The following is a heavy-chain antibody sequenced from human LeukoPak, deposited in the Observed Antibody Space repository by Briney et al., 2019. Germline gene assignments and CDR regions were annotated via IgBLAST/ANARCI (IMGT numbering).Heavy chain of an antibody. V-gene: IGHV4-59*12. Sequence: PSETLSLTCTVSGGSISSYYWSWIRQPPGKGLEWIGYIYYSGSTYYNPSLKSRVTISVDTSKNQFSLKLSSVTAADTAVYYCARDGIAVAGLDYWGQGTLVTVSS. D-gene: IGHD6-19*01. J-gene: IGHJ4*02. CDR1: GGSISSYY. CDR2: IYYSGST. CDR3: ARDGIAVAGLDY.